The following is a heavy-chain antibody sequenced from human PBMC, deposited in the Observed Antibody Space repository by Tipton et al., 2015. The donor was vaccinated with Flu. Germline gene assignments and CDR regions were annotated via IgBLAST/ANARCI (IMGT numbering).Heavy chain of an antibody. J-gene: IGHJ5*02. V-gene: IGHV4-38-2*01. CDR1: GYSISSGYY. CDR2: ISRGGST. D-gene: IGHD4-11*01. Sequence: LRLSCAVSGYSISSGYYWGWIRQPPGKGLEWIGQISRGGSTYYNSSLQSRATISVDSSRNRFSLKVKSVTAADTATYYCARRDYSNYVSQPKNWFDHWGQGNPVTVSS. CDR3: ARRDYSNYVSQPKNWFDH.